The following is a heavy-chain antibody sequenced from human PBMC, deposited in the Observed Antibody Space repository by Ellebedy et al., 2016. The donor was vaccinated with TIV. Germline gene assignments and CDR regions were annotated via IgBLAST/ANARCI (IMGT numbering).Heavy chain of an antibody. D-gene: IGHD3-10*01. CDR1: GFTFNDYA. CDR2: ISDDGSKK. J-gene: IGHJ4*02. Sequence: GESLKISXVGSGFTFNDYAMHWVRQAPGKGLEWVAVISDDGSKKFYAESLKGRFTISRDNAKNTLFLQINSLRAEDTAVYYCARDLVFGSGSNDYWGQGTLVTVSS. CDR3: ARDLVFGSGSNDY. V-gene: IGHV3-30*03.